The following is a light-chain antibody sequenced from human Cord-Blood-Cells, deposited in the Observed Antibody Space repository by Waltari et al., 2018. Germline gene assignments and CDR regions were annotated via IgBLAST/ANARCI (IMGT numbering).Light chain of an antibody. CDR2: DVS. CDR3: SSYTSSSTLGV. V-gene: IGLV2-14*01. CDR1: SSDGGGYNY. J-gene: IGLJ3*02. Sequence: QSALTQPASVSGSPGQSITISCTGTSSDGGGYNYVSWYQQHPGIAPKLMIYDVSNRPSGGSNRFSGSKSGNTASLTISGLQAEDEADYYCSSYTSSSTLGVFGGGTKLTVL.